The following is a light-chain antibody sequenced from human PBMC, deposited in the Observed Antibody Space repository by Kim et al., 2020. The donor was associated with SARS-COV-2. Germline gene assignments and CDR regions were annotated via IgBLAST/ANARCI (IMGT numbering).Light chain of an antibody. J-gene: IGKJ4*01. V-gene: IGKV3-11*02. CDR2: DVS. CDR3: QERGAWPHT. Sequence: SPGNSAPLSCRACHIVRRFFAWYQHNPPKSPTPLIYDVSNRATGLTPRFSRSVSGRDFTLTISRLEPEDFAVYYCQERGAWPHTFGGGTKLEI. CDR1: HIVRRF.